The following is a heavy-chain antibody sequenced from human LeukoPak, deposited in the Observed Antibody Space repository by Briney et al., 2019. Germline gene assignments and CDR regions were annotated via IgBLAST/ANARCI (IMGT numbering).Heavy chain of an antibody. CDR1: GGSISSSSAY. V-gene: IGHV4-39*01. J-gene: IGHJ4*02. D-gene: IGHD5-18*01. CDR2: IYYSKNT. CDR3: VSPRGFSYGYFDY. Sequence: SETLSLTCTVSGGSISSSSAYWGWIRQPPGKGPEWIGSIYYSKNTYYNPSLKSRVTISADTSKNQFSLTLGSVSATDTAVYYCVSPRGFSYGYFDYWGQGTLVTVSS.